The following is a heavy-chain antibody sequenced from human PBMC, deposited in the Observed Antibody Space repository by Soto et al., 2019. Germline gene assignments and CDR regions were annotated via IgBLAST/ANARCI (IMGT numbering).Heavy chain of an antibody. Sequence: GASLKISSRGSGYDFNTNWFGWVRQLPGRGLEWGGIMYPGDSDTRYNPSLQGHVTLSADVTVSTAFLQWRSLKTSDTGIYFFARLPRDCNKTSCYYADHWGQGTQVTVSS. V-gene: IGHV5-51*01. CDR2: MYPGDSDT. J-gene: IGHJ4*02. CDR1: GYDFNTNW. D-gene: IGHD2-2*01. CDR3: ARLPRDCNKTSCYYADH.